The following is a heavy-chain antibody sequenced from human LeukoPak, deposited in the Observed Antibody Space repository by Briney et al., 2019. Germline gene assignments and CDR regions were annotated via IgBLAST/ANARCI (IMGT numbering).Heavy chain of an antibody. CDR1: GGSCSGYY. J-gene: IGHJ6*02. D-gene: IGHD2-2*01. CDR2: INHSGST. Sequence: SVPLSLTCAVYGGSCSGYYWSWLRQPPGKGLEWIGEINHSGSTNYNPSLKSRVTISVDTSKNQFSLKLSSVTAADTAVYYCARGLLGCSSTSCYPSSYYYYGMDVWGQGTTVTVSS. CDR3: ARGLLGCSSTSCYPSSYYYYGMDV. V-gene: IGHV4-34*01.